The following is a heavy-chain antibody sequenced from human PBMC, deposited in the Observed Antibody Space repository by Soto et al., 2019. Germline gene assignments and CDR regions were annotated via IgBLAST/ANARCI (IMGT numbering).Heavy chain of an antibody. CDR2: IFSNDEK. D-gene: IGHD6-19*01. J-gene: IGHJ4*02. V-gene: IGHV2-26*01. Sequence: QVTLKESGPVLVKPTETLTLTCTVSGFSLSNARMGVSWIRQPPGKALEWLAHIFSNDEKSYSTSLKSRLTIAKDTSKRQVVPTMPNMDPVDTATYYRARIRRSSGWYDSDSWGQGTLVTVSS. CDR1: GFSLSNARMG. CDR3: ARIRRSSGWYDSDS.